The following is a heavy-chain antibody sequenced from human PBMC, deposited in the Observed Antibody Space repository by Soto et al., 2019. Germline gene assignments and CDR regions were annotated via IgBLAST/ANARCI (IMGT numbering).Heavy chain of an antibody. CDR1: GFSFYFYA. CDR2: ISGSGGST. D-gene: IGHD1-20*01. Sequence: PGGSLRLSCAASGFSFYFYAMTWVRQAPGKGLEWVSGISGSGGSTFYANSVKGRFTISRDNSKNTLYLQMNNLRADDTALYYCAKNTHNWNPTTIDSWGQGTLVTVSS. CDR3: AKNTHNWNPTTIDS. J-gene: IGHJ4*02. V-gene: IGHV3-23*01.